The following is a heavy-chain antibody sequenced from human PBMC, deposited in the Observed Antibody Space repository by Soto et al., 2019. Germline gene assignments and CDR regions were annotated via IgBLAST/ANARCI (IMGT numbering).Heavy chain of an antibody. CDR1: GFTFINYG. CDR2: ILYDGSNK. V-gene: IGHV3-30*18. CDR3: AKSRDAYNFYFYYGMDV. J-gene: IGHJ6*02. Sequence: PWGSLRLSCAASGFTFINYGIHFFRHTPFKWLEWVALILYDGSNKYYADSVKGRFTISRDNSKNTLYLQVSSLRAEDTAVYYCAKSRDAYNFYFYYGMDVWGQGTSVTVSS. D-gene: IGHD1-1*01.